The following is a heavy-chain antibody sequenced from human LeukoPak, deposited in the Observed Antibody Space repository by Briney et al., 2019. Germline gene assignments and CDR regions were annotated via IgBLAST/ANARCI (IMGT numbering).Heavy chain of an antibody. CDR2: IYYSGST. J-gene: IGHJ4*02. D-gene: IGHD5-12*01. CDR3: ARDSGSGYDYSDYFDY. CDR1: GGSISSYY. Sequence: SETLSLTCTVSGGSISSYYWSWIRQPPGQGPEWIGYIYYSGSTNYNPSLKSRVTISVDTSKNQFSLKLSSVTAADTAVYYCARDSGSGYDYSDYFDYWGQGTLVTVSS. V-gene: IGHV4-59*01.